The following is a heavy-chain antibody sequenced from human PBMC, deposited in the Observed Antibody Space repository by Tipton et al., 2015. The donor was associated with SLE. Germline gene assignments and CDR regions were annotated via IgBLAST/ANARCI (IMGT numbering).Heavy chain of an antibody. D-gene: IGHD6-13*01. CDR2: INPGDSET. Sequence: QLVQSGAEVKKPGESLKISCKGSGNSFTSYWIGWVRQMPGKGLEWMGIINPGDSETTYTPSFEGQVTISADKSISTAFQQWSSLKGSDTAMYYCARPYSSSCWGAFDIWGQGTMVTVSS. CDR1: GNSFTSYW. J-gene: IGHJ3*02. CDR3: ARPYSSSCWGAFDI. V-gene: IGHV5-51*03.